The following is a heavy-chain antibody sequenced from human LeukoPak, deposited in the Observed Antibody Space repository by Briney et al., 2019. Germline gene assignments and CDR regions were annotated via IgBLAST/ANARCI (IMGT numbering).Heavy chain of an antibody. CDR1: GFTVRSNY. CDR3: ARDSSCYHFDD. CDR2: IYRGGTT. J-gene: IGHJ4*02. D-gene: IGHD3-22*01. Sequence: GGSLRLSCAASGFTVRSNYMSWVRQAPGKGLEWVSVIYRGGTTYYADSVKGRFTISRDNSKNTLYLQMNSLRAEDTAVYYCARDSSCYHFDDWGQGTLVTVSS. V-gene: IGHV3-66*01.